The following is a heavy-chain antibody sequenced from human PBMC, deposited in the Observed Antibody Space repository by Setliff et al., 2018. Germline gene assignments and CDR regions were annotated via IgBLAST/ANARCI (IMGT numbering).Heavy chain of an antibody. J-gene: IGHJ6*03. V-gene: IGHV4-34*01. CDR3: ARGVLGYYYYMDV. D-gene: IGHD6-13*01. CDR1: GGSFSGYY. CDR2: INHSGST. Sequence: PSETLSLTCAVYGGSFSGYYWSWIRQPPGKGLEWIGEINHSGSTNYNPSLKSRVTIAVDTSKNQFSLTLSSVTAADTAVYYCARGVLGYYYYMDVWDKGTTVTVSS.